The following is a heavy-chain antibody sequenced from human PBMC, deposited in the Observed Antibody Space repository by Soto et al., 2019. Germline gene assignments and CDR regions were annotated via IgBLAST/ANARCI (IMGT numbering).Heavy chain of an antibody. CDR1: GFTFSDYW. Sequence: EVQLVESGGGLVQSGGSLRLSCIVSGFTFSDYWMTWVRQAPGKGLEWVASIKQDGSQIYYADSVKGRFSVSRDYAKNSLLLQMSGLRVEDKAMYYCARVKLVGDRSNYRSFYYWGEGTMATVSS. V-gene: IGHV3-7*05. D-gene: IGHD3-10*01. CDR2: IKQDGSQI. J-gene: IGHJ4*02. CDR3: ARVKLVGDRSNYRSFYY.